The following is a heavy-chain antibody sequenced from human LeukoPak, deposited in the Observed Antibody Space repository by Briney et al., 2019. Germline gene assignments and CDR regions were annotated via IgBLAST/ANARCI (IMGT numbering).Heavy chain of an antibody. CDR1: GDSVSSNSAA. CDR2: TYYRSEWSN. Sequence: PSQTLSLTCAISGDSVSSNSAAWNWITQSPSRGLEWLGRTYYRSEWSNDYAVSVKSRITTIPDTSKNQFSLQLNSVTPEDTAVYYCARGVHYSTGQFDYWGQGTLVTVSS. D-gene: IGHD6-19*01. J-gene: IGHJ4*02. CDR3: ARGVHYSTGQFDY. V-gene: IGHV6-1*01.